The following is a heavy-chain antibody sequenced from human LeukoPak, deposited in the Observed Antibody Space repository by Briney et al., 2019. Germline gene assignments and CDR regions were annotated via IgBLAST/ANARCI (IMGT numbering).Heavy chain of an antibody. Sequence: GGSLRLFCAASGFTFSSDWMSWVRQAPGKGLEWVANIKQDGSEEYYVDSVKGRFTISRDNAKNSLYLQMNSLRAEDTAVYYCASAKVFGVAPFDYWGQGTLVTVSS. D-gene: IGHD3-3*01. CDR2: IKQDGSEE. V-gene: IGHV3-7*03. CDR3: ASAKVFGVAPFDY. J-gene: IGHJ4*02. CDR1: GFTFSSDW.